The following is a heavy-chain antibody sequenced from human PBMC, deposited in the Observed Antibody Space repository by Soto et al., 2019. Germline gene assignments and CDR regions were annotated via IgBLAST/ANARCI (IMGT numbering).Heavy chain of an antibody. CDR2: LYWNDDE. CDR1: GFSINTCGVG. V-gene: IGHV2-5*01. CDR3: AKRRALSNTLFFDR. D-gene: IGHD3-10*02. Sequence: SGPTLGNPTGTLTLTCTLSGFSINTCGVGVGWIRQPPGKAPEWLALLYWNDDEWYSPSLRYRLSVTKDTSKKQVVLKMTHMNPADTGTYYCAKRRALSNTLFFDRWGQGALVTVSS. J-gene: IGHJ5*02.